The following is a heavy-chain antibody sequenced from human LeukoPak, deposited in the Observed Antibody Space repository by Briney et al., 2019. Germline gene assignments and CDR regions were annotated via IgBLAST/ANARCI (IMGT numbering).Heavy chain of an antibody. D-gene: IGHD6-13*01. J-gene: IGHJ4*02. Sequence: PSETLSLTCTVSGGSISSSSYYWGWIRQPPGKGLEWIGEINHSGSTNYNPSLKSRVTISVDTSKNQFSLKLSSVTAADTAVYYCARGPYSSRHFDYWGQGTLVTVSS. CDR1: GGSISSSSYY. CDR2: INHSGST. V-gene: IGHV4-39*07. CDR3: ARGPYSSRHFDY.